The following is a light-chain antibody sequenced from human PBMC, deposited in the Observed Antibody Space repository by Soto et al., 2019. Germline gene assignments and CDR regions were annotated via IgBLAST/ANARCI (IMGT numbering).Light chain of an antibody. V-gene: IGKV1-5*03. Sequence: DIQMTQSPSTLSASVGDRVTITCRASQSVSGWLAWYQQKPGKAPKLLISKASNLESGVPSRFSGSQSGTKFTLTISSLQPDDLGNYYCQQYDSLTSFGRGTKVEIK. CDR1: QSVSGW. CDR3: QQYDSLTS. CDR2: KAS. J-gene: IGKJ2*01.